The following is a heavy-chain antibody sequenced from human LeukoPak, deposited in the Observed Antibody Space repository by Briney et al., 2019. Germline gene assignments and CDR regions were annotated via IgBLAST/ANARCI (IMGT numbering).Heavy chain of an antibody. CDR3: AERGVVIRVILVGFHKEASYFDS. J-gene: IGHJ4*02. V-gene: IGHV3-23*01. Sequence: QPGGSLRLSCVVSGLTLSNYGMSWVRQAPGKGLEWVAGISGSGGGTNYADSVKGRFTISRDNPKNTLHLQMNSLRAEDTAVYFCAERGVVIRVILVGFHKEASYFDSWGQGALVTVSS. CDR2: ISGSGGGT. CDR1: GLTLSNYG. D-gene: IGHD3-10*01.